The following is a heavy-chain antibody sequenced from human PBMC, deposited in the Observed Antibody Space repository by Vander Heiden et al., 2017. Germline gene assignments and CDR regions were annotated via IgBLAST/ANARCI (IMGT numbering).Heavy chain of an antibody. V-gene: IGHV4-34*01. CDR3: ARGIQGITIFGVDASDAFDI. CDR1: GGSFSGYY. J-gene: IGHJ3*02. Sequence: QVQLQQWGAGLLKPSETLSLTCAVYGGSFSGYYWSWIRQPPGKGLEWIGEINHSGSTNYNPSLKSRVTISVDTSKNQFSLKLSSVTAADTAVYYCARGIQGITIFGVDASDAFDIWGQGTMVTVSS. CDR2: INHSGST. D-gene: IGHD3-3*01.